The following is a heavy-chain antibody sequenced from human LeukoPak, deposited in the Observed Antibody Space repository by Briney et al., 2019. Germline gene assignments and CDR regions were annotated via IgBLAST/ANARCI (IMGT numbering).Heavy chain of an antibody. CDR1: GFIFSTFW. D-gene: IGHD5-18*01. V-gene: IGHV3-7*04. J-gene: IGHJ5*02. Sequence: GGSLRLSCEASGFIFSTFWMSWLRQAPGKGPEGLANIKQDGSEKKYLGSVEGRFTISRDNAKNSLFLQMESLRAEDTAVYYCARVYSAVNSWFDRWGQGTPVTVSS. CDR2: IKQDGSEK. CDR3: ARVYSAVNSWFDR.